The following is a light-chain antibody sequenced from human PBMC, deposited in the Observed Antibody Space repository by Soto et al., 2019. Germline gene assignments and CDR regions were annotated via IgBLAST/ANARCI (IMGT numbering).Light chain of an antibody. CDR3: QQSGSSPT. V-gene: IGKV3-20*01. CDR2: GAS. J-gene: IGKJ4*01. Sequence: EIVLTQSPGTLSLSPGERATLSCRASQSVSNYLAWYQHKPGQAPRLLIYGASSRATGIPDRFSGSGSGTDFTLTITRLEPEEFAVYYCQQSGSSPTFGGGTTVEIK. CDR1: QSVSNY.